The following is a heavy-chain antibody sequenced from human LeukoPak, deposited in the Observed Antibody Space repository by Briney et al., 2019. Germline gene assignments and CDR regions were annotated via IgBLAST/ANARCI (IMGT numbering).Heavy chain of an antibody. CDR1: GYTFIRYD. Sequence: GASVKVSCKASGYTFIRYDINWVRQAAGQGLEWMGWMNPNSANTGYAEKFQGRVSMTRDNPMSTAYMELSGLRPDDTAVYYCARARTDLESGDLPYAFEIWGQGTMITVSS. V-gene: IGHV1-8*01. D-gene: IGHD1-1*01. CDR2: MNPNSANT. J-gene: IGHJ3*02. CDR3: ARARTDLESGDLPYAFEI.